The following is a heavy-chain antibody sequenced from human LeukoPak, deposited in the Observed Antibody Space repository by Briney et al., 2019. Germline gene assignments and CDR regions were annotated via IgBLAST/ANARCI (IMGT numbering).Heavy chain of an antibody. V-gene: IGHV1-69*06. CDR3: ANRDGTGSAAFDI. J-gene: IGHJ3*02. Sequence: ASVKVSCKASGGTFSSYAISWVRQAPGQGLEWMGGIIPIFGTANYAQKFQGRVTITADKSTSTAYMELSSLRSEDTAVYYCANRDGTGSAAFDIWGQGTMVTVSS. CDR2: IIPIFGTA. D-gene: IGHD3-10*01. CDR1: GGTFSSYA.